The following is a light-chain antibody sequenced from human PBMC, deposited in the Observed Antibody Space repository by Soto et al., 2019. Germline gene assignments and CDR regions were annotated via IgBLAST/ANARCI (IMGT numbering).Light chain of an antibody. CDR1: QTVNSY. J-gene: IGKJ5*01. CDR3: QQRGES. CDR2: DAS. V-gene: IGKV3-11*02. Sequence: EIVLTQSPATLSLSPGERATLSCRASQTVNSYLHWYQQRPGQAPRLLMFDASRRATGIPPRFSGGGFGREFTLTISSLQPEDFAVYYCQQRGESFGQGTRLEIK.